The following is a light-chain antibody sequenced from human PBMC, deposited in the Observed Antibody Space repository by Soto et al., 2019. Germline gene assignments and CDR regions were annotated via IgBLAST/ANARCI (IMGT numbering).Light chain of an antibody. CDR1: QSVSSN. V-gene: IGKV3-15*01. CDR3: QQYRNWPRT. J-gene: IGKJ1*01. CDR2: GAS. Sequence: IVVTQFPSTLSVPPGERATLSCRASQSVSSNLAWYQQKPGQAPRLLMYGASTRATGIPARFSGSGSGTEFTLTISSLQSEDFAVYYCQQYRNWPRTFGQGTKVDIK.